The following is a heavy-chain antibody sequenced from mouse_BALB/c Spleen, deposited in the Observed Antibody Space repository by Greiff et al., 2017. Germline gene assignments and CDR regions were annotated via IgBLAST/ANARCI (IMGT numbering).Heavy chain of an antibody. CDR1: GYAFTNYL. J-gene: IGHJ4*01. V-gene: IGHV1-54*01. D-gene: IGHD2-2*01. CDR2: INPGSGGT. Sequence: VQLQQSGAELVRPGPSVKVSCKASGYAFTNYLIEWVKQRPGQGLEWIGVINPGSGGTNYNEKFKGKATLTADKSSSTAYMQLSSLTSDDSAVYFCAREGGYDGYYAMDYWGQGTSVTVSS. CDR3: AREGGYDGYYAMDY.